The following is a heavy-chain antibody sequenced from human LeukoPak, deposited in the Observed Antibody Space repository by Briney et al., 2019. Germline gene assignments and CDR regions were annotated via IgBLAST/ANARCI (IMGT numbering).Heavy chain of an antibody. Sequence: GGSLRLSCVVSGFTFSSYGMHWVRQAPGKGLEWVAVIGNDGNAKYYADSVKGRFTISRDNSKSTLYLQMNSLRAEDTAVYYCAREGTTIIVVVPAYWDYWGQGTLVTVSS. J-gene: IGHJ4*02. CDR1: GFTFSSYG. CDR3: AREGTTIIVVVPAYWDY. CDR2: IGNDGNAK. D-gene: IGHD2-2*01. V-gene: IGHV3-33*08.